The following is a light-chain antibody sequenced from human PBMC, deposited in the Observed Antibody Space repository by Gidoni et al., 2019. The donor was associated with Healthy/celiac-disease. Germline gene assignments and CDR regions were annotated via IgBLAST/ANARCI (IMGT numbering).Light chain of an antibody. Sequence: IVLTQSPGTLSLSPGERATLSCRASQSVSSSYLAGYQQKPGQAPRLLIYGASSRATGIPDRFSGSGSGTDFTLTISRLEPEDFAVYYCQQYGSSSWTFGQGTKVEIK. CDR3: QQYGSSSWT. J-gene: IGKJ1*01. CDR2: GAS. V-gene: IGKV3-20*01. CDR1: QSVSSSY.